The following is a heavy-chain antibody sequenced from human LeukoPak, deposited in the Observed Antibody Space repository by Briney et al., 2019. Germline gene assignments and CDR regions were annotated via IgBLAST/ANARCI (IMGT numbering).Heavy chain of an antibody. CDR3: AKGVKHIVVLTGQHYFDY. J-gene: IGHJ4*02. Sequence: GGSLRLSCAASGFTFRTSGMNWVRQAPGKGLEWVSYISSSGTTISYAQSVKGRFTISRDNSKNTLYLQMNTLRAEDTAVYYCAKGVKHIVVLTGQHYFDYWGQGTLVTVSS. CDR2: ISSSGTTI. V-gene: IGHV3-48*04. D-gene: IGHD2-21*02. CDR1: GFTFRTSG.